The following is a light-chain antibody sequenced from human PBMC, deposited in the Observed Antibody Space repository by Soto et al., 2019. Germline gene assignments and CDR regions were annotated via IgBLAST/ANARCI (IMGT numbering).Light chain of an antibody. CDR2: DAS. V-gene: IGKV3-11*01. CDR1: QSVNNY. Sequence: EIVLTLSPATLSLSPGERATLSCRASQSVNNYLAWYQQKPGQAPRLLIYDASNRATGIPARFSGSGSGADFTLTISSLEPEDFAVYYCQQRSNWPPTFGQGTRLDIK. J-gene: IGKJ5*01. CDR3: QQRSNWPPT.